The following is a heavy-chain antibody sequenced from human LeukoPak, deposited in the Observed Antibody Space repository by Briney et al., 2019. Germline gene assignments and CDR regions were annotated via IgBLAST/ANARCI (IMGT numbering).Heavy chain of an antibody. CDR1: GFTFSSYW. CDR3: ARETTYYYDSSGPDPLDC. CDR2: IKQDGSEK. Sequence: GGSLRLSCAASGFTFSSYWMSWVRQAPGKGLEWVANIKQDGSEKYYVDSVKGRFTISRDNAKNSLYLQMNSLRAEDTAVYYCARETTYYYDSSGPDPLDCWGQGTLVTVSS. V-gene: IGHV3-7*01. D-gene: IGHD3-22*01. J-gene: IGHJ4*02.